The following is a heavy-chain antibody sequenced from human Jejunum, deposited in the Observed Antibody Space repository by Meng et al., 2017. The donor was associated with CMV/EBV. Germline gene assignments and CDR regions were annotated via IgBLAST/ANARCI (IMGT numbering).Heavy chain of an antibody. CDR3: AKDLYGSSWAAPSDY. CDR2: IYYDGSNK. J-gene: IGHJ4*02. Sequence: FSFSSYGMQWIRQAPGEGLEWVGFIYYDGSNKYYEESVKGRFTISRDNFKNTVYLQMNSLRAEDTAVYYCAKDLYGSSWAAPSDYWGQGTLVTVSS. D-gene: IGHD3-3*01. V-gene: IGHV3-30*02. CDR1: FSFSSYG.